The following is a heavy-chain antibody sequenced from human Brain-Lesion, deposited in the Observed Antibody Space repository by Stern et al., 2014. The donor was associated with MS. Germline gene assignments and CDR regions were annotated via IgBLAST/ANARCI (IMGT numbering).Heavy chain of an antibody. CDR2: INPDSGNI. Sequence: VQLLESGAEVKKPGASVKVSCKASGYTFTSYDVTWGRQAPGQGLEWMGWINPDSGNIGYAQKFQGRVIMTRSTSISTAYMELTSLRSEDTAVYYCARRRQYYYGSGDYWGQGTLVTVSS. V-gene: IGHV1-8*01. J-gene: IGHJ4*02. D-gene: IGHD3-10*01. CDR1: GYTFTSYD. CDR3: ARRRQYYYGSGDY.